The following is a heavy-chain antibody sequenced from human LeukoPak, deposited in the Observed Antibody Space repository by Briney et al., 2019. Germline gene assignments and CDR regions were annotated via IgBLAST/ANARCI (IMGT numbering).Heavy chain of an antibody. CDR1: GFTFSSYS. Sequence: PGGSLRLSCAASGFTFSSYSMNWVRQAPGKGLEWVSYISSSSSTIYYADSVKGRFTISRDNAKNSLYLQMNSLRAEDTAVYYCASEYCSSTSCYAAGFHWGQGTLVTVSS. V-gene: IGHV3-48*01. D-gene: IGHD2-2*01. CDR2: ISSSSSTI. J-gene: IGHJ4*02. CDR3: ASEYCSSTSCYAAGFH.